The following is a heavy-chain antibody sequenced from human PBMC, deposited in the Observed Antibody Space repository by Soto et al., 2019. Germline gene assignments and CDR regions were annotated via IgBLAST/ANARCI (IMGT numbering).Heavy chain of an antibody. V-gene: IGHV4-59*01. CDR3: AGHSGYDFWSGSLDP. CDR1: GDSISGSY. J-gene: IGHJ5*02. CDR2: TYYTVNT. D-gene: IGHD3-3*01. Sequence: SETLSLTCTVSGDSISGSYLSWIRQPPGKGLEWIGYTYYTVNTNYNPSLKSRVTISVDMSKNQFSLRLSSVTAADTAVYYCAGHSGYDFWSGSLDPWGQGTLVTVYS.